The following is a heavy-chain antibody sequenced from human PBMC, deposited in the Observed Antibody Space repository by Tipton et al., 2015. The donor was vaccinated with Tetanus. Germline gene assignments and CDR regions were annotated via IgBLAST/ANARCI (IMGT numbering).Heavy chain of an antibody. V-gene: IGHV1-69*14. CDR1: GGTFSSYA. J-gene: IGHJ6*02. Sequence: VQLVQSGAEVKKPGSSVKVSCKASGGTFSSYAISWVRQAPGQGLEWMGGIIPIFGTAHYAQKFQGRVTITADKSTSTAYMELSSLRSEDTAVYYCAREVCSGGSCYDTYYYYGMDVWGQGTTVTVSS. D-gene: IGHD2-15*01. CDR3: AREVCSGGSCYDTYYYYGMDV. CDR2: IIPIFGTA.